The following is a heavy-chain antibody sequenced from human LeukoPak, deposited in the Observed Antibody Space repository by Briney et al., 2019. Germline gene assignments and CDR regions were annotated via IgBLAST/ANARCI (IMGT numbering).Heavy chain of an antibody. Sequence: GASVKVSCKASGYIFTSYYMFWVRQAPGQGLEWMGIINPSGGSIRYAQKFQGRVTITADESTSTAYMELSSLRSEDTAVYYCASTGSYYYYYMDVWGKGTTVTISS. CDR3: ASTGSYYYYYMDV. V-gene: IGHV1-46*01. D-gene: IGHD1-1*01. J-gene: IGHJ6*03. CDR2: INPSGGSI. CDR1: GYIFTSYY.